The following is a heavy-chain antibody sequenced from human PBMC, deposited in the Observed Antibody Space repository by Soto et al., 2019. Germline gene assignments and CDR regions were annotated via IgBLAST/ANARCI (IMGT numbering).Heavy chain of an antibody. CDR2: ISAYNGNT. CDR1: GYTFTSYG. D-gene: IGHD4-4*01. V-gene: IGHV1-18*01. Sequence: ASVKVSCKASGYTFTSYGISWVRQAPGQGLEWMGWISAYNGNTNYAQKLQGRVTMTTDTSTSTAYMELTSLRSDDTAVYYCARDRSRATVTPLDFDYWGQGTLVTVSS. J-gene: IGHJ4*02. CDR3: ARDRSRATVTPLDFDY.